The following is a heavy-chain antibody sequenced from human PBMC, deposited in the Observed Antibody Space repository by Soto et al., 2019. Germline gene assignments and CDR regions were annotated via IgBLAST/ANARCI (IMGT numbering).Heavy chain of an antibody. J-gene: IGHJ6*02. D-gene: IGHD2-8*01. V-gene: IGHV1-18*01. CDR1: GYTFSRYG. CDR3: AKNGQPPYYYYGLDV. CDR2: ISGYNGDT. Sequence: QGQLVQSGGEVKKPGASVKVSCKASGYTFSRYGISWVRQAPGQGLEWMGWISGYNGDTNYAQKFQGRVTMTIDTSTTTAYMELRGLTSDDTAIYYCAKNGQPPYYYYGLDVWGQGTTATVSS.